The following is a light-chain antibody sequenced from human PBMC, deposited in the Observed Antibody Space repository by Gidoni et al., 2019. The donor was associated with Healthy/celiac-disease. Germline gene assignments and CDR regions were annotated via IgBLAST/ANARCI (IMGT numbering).Light chain of an antibody. J-gene: IGKJ4*01. CDR1: PSVSSSY. V-gene: IGKV3-20*01. CDR3: LQYGSSPLT. CDR2: CAS. Sequence: IVLTQSPGTLSLSPGERATLSCRASPSVSSSYLAWYQQKPGQAPRLLIYCASSRAPGIPVRFICSGSWTDFTLTIRRLEPEDFAVYYCLQYGSSPLTFGGWTQVEIK.